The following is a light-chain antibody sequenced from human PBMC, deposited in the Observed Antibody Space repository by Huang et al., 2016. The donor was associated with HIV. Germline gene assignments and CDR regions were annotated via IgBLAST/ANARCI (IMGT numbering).Light chain of an antibody. V-gene: IGKV1-33*01. Sequence: DIQMTQSPSSLSASLGDKVTITCQASLDINNYLNWYQQKPGKAPKLLIYDVSNLETGVPSRFSGSRSGTHFTFTVTNLQPEDVATYHCQQYDTLPWTFGQGTKVEI. CDR3: QQYDTLPWT. CDR2: DVS. J-gene: IGKJ1*01. CDR1: LDINNY.